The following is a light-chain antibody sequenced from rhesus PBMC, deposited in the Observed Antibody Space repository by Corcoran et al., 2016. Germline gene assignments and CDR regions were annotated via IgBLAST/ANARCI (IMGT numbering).Light chain of an antibody. V-gene: IGKV1-44*03. CDR3: QQHNSHPLT. Sequence: DIQMTQSPSSLSASVGDRVTITCRASQTISSYLAWYQQKPGKVPKLLIYAAFTLQSGVPSRFSGRGSVTDFTLTISILQPEDFATYYCQQHNSHPLTFGGGTKVELK. J-gene: IGKJ4*01. CDR1: QTISSY. CDR2: AAF.